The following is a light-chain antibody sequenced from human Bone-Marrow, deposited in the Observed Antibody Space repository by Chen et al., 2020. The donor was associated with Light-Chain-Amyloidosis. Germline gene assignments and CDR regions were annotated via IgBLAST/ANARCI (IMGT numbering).Light chain of an antibody. Sequence: EIVLTQSPATLSLSPGERATLSCRASQSLSSYLAWYQQKPGQAPRLLIYDASNRATGIPARFSGSESGTDFTLTISRLEPEDFAVYYCQQRSNWPPEYTFGQGTKLEIK. V-gene: IGKV3-11*01. CDR1: QSLSSY. CDR3: QQRSNWPPEYT. CDR2: DAS. J-gene: IGKJ2*01.